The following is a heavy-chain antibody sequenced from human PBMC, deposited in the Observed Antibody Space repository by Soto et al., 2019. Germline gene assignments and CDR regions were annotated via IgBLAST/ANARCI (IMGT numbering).Heavy chain of an antibody. D-gene: IGHD2-8*01. Sequence: ASVKVSCKASGYTFTSYAMHWVRQAPGQRLEWMGWINAGNGNTKYSQKFQGRVTITRDTSASTAYMELSSLRSEDTAVYYCARDWIRYCTNGVCFGGFDPWGQGTLVTVSS. V-gene: IGHV1-3*01. CDR3: ARDWIRYCTNGVCFGGFDP. J-gene: IGHJ5*02. CDR1: GYTFTSYA. CDR2: INAGNGNT.